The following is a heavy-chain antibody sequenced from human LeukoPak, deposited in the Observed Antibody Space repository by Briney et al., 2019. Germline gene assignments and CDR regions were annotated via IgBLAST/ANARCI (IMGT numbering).Heavy chain of an antibody. V-gene: IGHV1-18*04. Sequence: VASVKVSCKASGYTFTGYYMHWVRQAPGQGLEWMGWINPNSGNTNYAQKLQGRVTMTTDTSTSTAYMELRSLRSDDTAVYYCARELASRVVRGVISRGSDYWGQGTLVTVSS. CDR2: INPNSGNT. CDR1: GYTFTGYY. J-gene: IGHJ4*02. CDR3: ARELASRVVRGVISRGSDY. D-gene: IGHD3-10*01.